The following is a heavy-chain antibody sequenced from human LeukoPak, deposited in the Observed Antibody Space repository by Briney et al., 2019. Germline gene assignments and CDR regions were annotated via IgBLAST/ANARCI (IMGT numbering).Heavy chain of an antibody. J-gene: IGHJ4*02. V-gene: IGHV1-46*01. Sequence: ASVKVSCKASGGTFTRYYIHWVRQAPGQGLEWMGVINPGSGNTNYAQKFQDRVTMTRDTSTGTVYMELSSLRSEDTAVYFCARVTGGANFDHWGQGTLVTVSS. CDR2: INPGSGNT. CDR1: GGTFTRYY. D-gene: IGHD1-14*01. CDR3: ARVTGGANFDH.